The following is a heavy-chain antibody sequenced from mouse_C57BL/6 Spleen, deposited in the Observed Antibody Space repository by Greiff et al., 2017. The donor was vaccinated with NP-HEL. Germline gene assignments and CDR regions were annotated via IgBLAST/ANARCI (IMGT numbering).Heavy chain of an antibody. V-gene: IGHV1-82*01. CDR2: IYPGDGDT. D-gene: IGHD6-1*01. CDR3: ARRHGYAMDY. J-gene: IGHJ4*01. Sequence: VQLQQSGPELVKPGASVKISCKASGYAFSSSWMNWLKQRPGKGLEWIGRIYPGDGDTNYNGKFKGKATLTADKSSSTAYMQLSSLTSEDSAVYFCARRHGYAMDYWGQGTSVTVSS. CDR1: GYAFSSSW.